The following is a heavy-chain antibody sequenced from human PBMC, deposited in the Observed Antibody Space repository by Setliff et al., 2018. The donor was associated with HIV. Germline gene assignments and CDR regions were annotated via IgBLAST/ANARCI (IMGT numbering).Heavy chain of an antibody. CDR2: ASPSGSS. J-gene: IGHJ6*03. CDR1: GGSLDSGNYY. D-gene: IGHD3-9*01. CDR3: ARSNSGSGTGRGYYYHMDV. Sequence: SETLSLTCTISGGSLDSGNYYWSWIRQPAGKGLEWIGRASPSGSSSYSPSLKSRVSISIDTSKQFSLNVRSLTAADTAVYYCARSNSGSGTGRGYYYHMDVWGKGTTVTVSS. V-gene: IGHV4-61*02.